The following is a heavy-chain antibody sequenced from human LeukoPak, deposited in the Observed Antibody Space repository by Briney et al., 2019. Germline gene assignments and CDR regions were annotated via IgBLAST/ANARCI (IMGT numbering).Heavy chain of an antibody. CDR1: GYTLIRYY. J-gene: IGHJ4*02. V-gene: IGHV1-46*01. Sequence: ASEKVSCKASGYTLIRYYMHWVRQAPGQGIEWMGIINPSGGSTSYAQKFQGRVTMTRDTSTSTVYMELSSLRSEDTAVYYCARDWIGYVDYWGQGTLVTVSS. CDR3: ARDWIGYVDY. D-gene: IGHD3-10*01. CDR2: INPSGGST.